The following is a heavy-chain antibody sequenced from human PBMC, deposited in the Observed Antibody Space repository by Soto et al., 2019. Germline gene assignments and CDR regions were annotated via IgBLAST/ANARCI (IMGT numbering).Heavy chain of an antibody. J-gene: IGHJ6*02. CDR3: ARENTIFGVVTLYHYYYYGMEV. D-gene: IGHD3-3*01. CDR1: GESLASNG. Sequence: VKVRCKASGESLASNGMSWVRQANGQGLEWMGWISAYNGNTNYAQKLQVRVTMTTDTSTSTAYMELSSLRSEDTAVYYCARENTIFGVVTLYHYYYYGMEVWGHGTTV. CDR2: ISAYNGNT. V-gene: IGHV1-18*01.